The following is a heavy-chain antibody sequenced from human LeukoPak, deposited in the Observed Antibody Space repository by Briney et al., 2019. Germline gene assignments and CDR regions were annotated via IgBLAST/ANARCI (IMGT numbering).Heavy chain of an antibody. CDR1: GFAFGDNW. CDR2: MNSDGRST. Sequence: GGSLRLSCAASGFAFGDNWMHWVRQAPGKGLVWVSRMNSDGRSTYYADSVKGRFTISRDNAKNTLYLQMSSLRAEDTAVYFCARGGGLDVWGQGATVTVSS. V-gene: IGHV3-74*01. CDR3: ARGGGLDV. D-gene: IGHD3-16*01. J-gene: IGHJ6*02.